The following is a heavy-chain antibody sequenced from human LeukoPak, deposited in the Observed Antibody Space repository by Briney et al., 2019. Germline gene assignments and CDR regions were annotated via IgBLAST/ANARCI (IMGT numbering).Heavy chain of an antibody. CDR2: ISSGSNTT. J-gene: IGHJ4*02. Sequence: GGSLRLSCAASGFTFSTYSMNWVRQAPGKGLEWVSYISSGSNTTYYADSVKGRFTISRDNAKNSLYLQMNSLRAEDTAVYYCPTLFDYWGQGTLVTVS. CDR1: GFTFSTYS. CDR3: PTLFDY. V-gene: IGHV3-48*01.